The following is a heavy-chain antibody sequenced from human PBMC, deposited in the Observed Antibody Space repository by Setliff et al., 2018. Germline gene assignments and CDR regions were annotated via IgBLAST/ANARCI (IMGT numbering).Heavy chain of an antibody. V-gene: IGHV5-51*01. CDR2: IYPGDSDA. D-gene: IGHD1-26*01. CDR3: ASSSGSSSNDAFDI. CDR1: GYSFTSYW. J-gene: IGHJ3*02. Sequence: PGESLKISCKGSGYSFTSYWIAWVRQMPGKGLEWMGIIYPGDSDARYSPSFRGQVTISVDKSISTAYLQWSSLKASDTAMYYCASSSGSSSNDAFDIWGQGTTVTVSS.